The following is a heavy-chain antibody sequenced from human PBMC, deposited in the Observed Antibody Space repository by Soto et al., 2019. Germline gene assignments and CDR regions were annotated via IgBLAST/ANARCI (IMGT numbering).Heavy chain of an antibody. CDR3: TTDGLSTSGWYREFDY. D-gene: IGHD6-19*01. V-gene: IGHV3-15*01. CDR2: IKSKTDGGTT. J-gene: IGHJ4*02. Sequence: EVQLVESGGGLVKPGGSLRLSCAASGFTFSNAWMSWVRQAPGKGLEWVGRIKSKTDGGTTDYAAPVKGRFTISRDDSTNTLYLKMNSLKTEDTAVYYCTTDGLSTSGWYREFDYWGQGTLVTVSS. CDR1: GFTFSNAW.